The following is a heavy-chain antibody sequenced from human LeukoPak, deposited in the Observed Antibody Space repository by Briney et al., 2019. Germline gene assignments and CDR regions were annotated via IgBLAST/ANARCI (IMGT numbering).Heavy chain of an antibody. D-gene: IGHD3-22*01. J-gene: IGHJ4*02. V-gene: IGHV5-51*01. CDR3: ARLGFSYDSSGYYRTFDY. Sequence: GESLKISCEGSGYTFTNYWIAWVRQMPGKGLEWMGIIYPGDSDTRYSPSFQGQVTISADKSISTAYLQWSSLKASDTAMYYCARLGFSYDSSGYYRTFDYWGQGTLVTVSS. CDR2: IYPGDSDT. CDR1: GYTFTNYW.